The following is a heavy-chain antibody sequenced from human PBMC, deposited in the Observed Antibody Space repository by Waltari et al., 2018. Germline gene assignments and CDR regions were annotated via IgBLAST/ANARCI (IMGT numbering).Heavy chain of an antibody. CDR2: IYHSGST. J-gene: IGHJ5*02. D-gene: IGHD2-21*01. CDR1: GYSISSGYY. V-gene: IGHV4-38-2*01. CDR3: ARSYGGDRELHWFDP. Sequence: QVQLQESGPGLVKPSETLSLTCAVSGYSISSGYYWGWIRQPPGKGLEWIGSIYHSGSTYYNPSLKSRVTISVDTSKNQFSLKLSSVTAADTAVYYCARSYGGDRELHWFDPWGQGTLVTVSS.